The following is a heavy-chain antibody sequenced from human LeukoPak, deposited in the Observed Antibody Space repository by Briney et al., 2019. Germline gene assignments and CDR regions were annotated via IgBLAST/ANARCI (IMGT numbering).Heavy chain of an antibody. Sequence: PGGSLRLSCAASGFTFSSYEMNWVRQAPGKGLEWISYISSSGSTMYADSVKGRFTISRDNSKNTLYLQMNSLRAEDTAVYFCARKYDSSGFPFDYWGQGTLVTVSS. CDR3: ARKYDSSGFPFDY. D-gene: IGHD3-22*01. J-gene: IGHJ4*02. V-gene: IGHV3-48*03. CDR2: ISSSGST. CDR1: GFTFSSYE.